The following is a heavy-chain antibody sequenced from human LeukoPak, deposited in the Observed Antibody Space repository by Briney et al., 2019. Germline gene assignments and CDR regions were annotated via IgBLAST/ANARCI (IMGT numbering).Heavy chain of an antibody. CDR1: GGSFSGYY. D-gene: IGHD2-15*01. J-gene: IGHJ4*02. Sequence: SETLSLTCAVYGGSFSGYYRSWIRQPPGKGLEWIGEINHSGSTNYNPSLKSRVTISVDTSKNQFSLKLSSVTAADTAVYYCARGWVVAATNFDYWGQGTLVTVSS. CDR3: ARGWVVAATNFDY. V-gene: IGHV4-34*01. CDR2: INHSGST.